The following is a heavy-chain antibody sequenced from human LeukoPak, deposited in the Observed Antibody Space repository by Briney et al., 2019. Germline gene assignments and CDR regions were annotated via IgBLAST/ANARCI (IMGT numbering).Heavy chain of an antibody. CDR1: GFTFDDYA. Sequence: GGSLRLSCAASGFTFDDYAMHWVRQAPGKGLEWVSGISWNSGSIGYADSVKGRFTISRDNAKNSLYLQMNSLRAEDMALYYCAKDWDPYGSGSNGYFDYWGQGTLVTVSS. CDR2: ISWNSGSI. J-gene: IGHJ4*02. CDR3: AKDWDPYGSGSNGYFDY. D-gene: IGHD3-10*01. V-gene: IGHV3-9*03.